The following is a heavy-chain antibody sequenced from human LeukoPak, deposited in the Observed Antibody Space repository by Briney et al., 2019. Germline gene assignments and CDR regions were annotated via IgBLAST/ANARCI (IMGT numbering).Heavy chain of an antibody. V-gene: IGHV4-34*01. Sequence: SETLSLTCAVYGGSFSGYYWSWIRQPPGKGLEWIGEINHSGSTNYNPSLRSRVTISVDTSKNQFSLKLSSVTAADTAVYYCASYNDFWSGYDYWGQGTLVTVSS. D-gene: IGHD3-3*01. CDR1: GGSFSGYY. CDR3: ASYNDFWSGYDY. J-gene: IGHJ4*02. CDR2: INHSGST.